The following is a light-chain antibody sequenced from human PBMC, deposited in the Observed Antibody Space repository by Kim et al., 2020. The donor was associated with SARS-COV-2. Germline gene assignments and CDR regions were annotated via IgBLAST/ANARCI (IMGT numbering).Light chain of an antibody. Sequence: VSPGQTASSTCSGEKLGDKYACWYQQKPGQSPVLVIYQDSKRPSGIPERFSGSNSGNTATLTISGTQAMDEADYYCQAWDSSTVVFGGGTKLTVL. CDR2: QDS. CDR1: KLGDKY. CDR3: QAWDSSTVV. V-gene: IGLV3-1*01. J-gene: IGLJ2*01.